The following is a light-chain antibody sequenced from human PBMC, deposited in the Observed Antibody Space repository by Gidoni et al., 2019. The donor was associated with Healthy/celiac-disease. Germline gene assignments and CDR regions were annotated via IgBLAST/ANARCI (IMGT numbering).Light chain of an antibody. V-gene: IGLV1-51*01. CDR2: DSY. CDR3: GTWDSSLSAWV. J-gene: IGLJ3*02. Sequence: QSVLTQPPSLSAAPGQTVTISCSGSNPDIGNNYVAWYQHLPGAAPKLLIYDSYQRPSGIPDRFSGSRSGTSAAVAITGRQTGDEADYYCGTWDSSLSAWVFGGGTKLTVL. CDR1: NPDIGNNY.